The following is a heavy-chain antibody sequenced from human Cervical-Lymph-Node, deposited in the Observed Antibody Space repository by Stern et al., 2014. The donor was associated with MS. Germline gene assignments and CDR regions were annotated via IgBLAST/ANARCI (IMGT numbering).Heavy chain of an antibody. CDR3: ARALPQSSGIGVSYYFDY. D-gene: IGHD6-19*01. CDR2: MYYAGNT. Sequence: VQLVESGPGLVKPSETLSLTCTVSGGSVSSSSHYWAWIRQPPGKWLEWLGRMYYAGNTFYNPSLRRRVPLSVATSKTQVSLNLISVTAADTAVYYCARALPQSSGIGVSYYFDYWGQGALVTVSS. V-gene: IGHV4-39*01. J-gene: IGHJ4*02. CDR1: GGSVSSSSHY.